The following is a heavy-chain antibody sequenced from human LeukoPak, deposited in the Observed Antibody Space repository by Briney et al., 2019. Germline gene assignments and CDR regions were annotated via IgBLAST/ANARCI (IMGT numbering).Heavy chain of an antibody. V-gene: IGHV1-18*01. J-gene: IGHJ4*02. D-gene: IGHD2-15*01. CDR1: GYTFNSHG. Sequence: APVEVSCKASGYTFNSHGISWGRQAPGQGLEWMGWISAYNGNTNYAQKLQGRVTMTTDTSTSTAYMELRSLRSDDTAVYYCARDVDSYQESYYDYWGQGTLVTVSS. CDR3: ARDVDSYQESYYDY. CDR2: ISAYNGNT.